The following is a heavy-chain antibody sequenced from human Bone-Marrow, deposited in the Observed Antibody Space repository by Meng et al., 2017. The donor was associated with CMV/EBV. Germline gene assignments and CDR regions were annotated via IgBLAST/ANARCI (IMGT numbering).Heavy chain of an antibody. D-gene: IGHD2-21*01. CDR1: GFTFSSYS. V-gene: IGHV3-48*04. Sequence: GGSLRLSCAASGFTFSSYSMNWVRQAPGKGLEWVSYISSSSSTIYYADSVKGRFTISRDNAKNSLYLQMNSLRAEDTAVYYCARDKYCGGDCYWYFDYWGQGTLVTVYS. CDR2: ISSSSSTI. J-gene: IGHJ4*02. CDR3: ARDKYCGGDCYWYFDY.